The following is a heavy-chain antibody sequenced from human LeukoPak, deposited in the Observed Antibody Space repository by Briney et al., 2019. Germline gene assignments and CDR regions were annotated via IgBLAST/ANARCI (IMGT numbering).Heavy chain of an antibody. D-gene: IGHD3-16*01. V-gene: IGHV3-23*01. J-gene: IGHJ3*02. CDR3: ARDLTRVQDYDYVWGELKVRSAFDI. CDR1: GFTFSNYA. CDR2: ISGSGGST. Sequence: GGSLRLSCAASGFTFSNYAMSWVRQAPGKGLQWVSSISGSGGSTFYADSMKGRFTISRDNSKNTLYLQMNSLRAEDTAVYYCARDLTRVQDYDYVWGELKVRSAFDIWGQGTMVTVSS.